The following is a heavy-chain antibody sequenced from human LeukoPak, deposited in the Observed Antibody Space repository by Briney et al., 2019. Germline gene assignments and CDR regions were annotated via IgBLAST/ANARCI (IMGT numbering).Heavy chain of an antibody. CDR2: ISAYNGNT. D-gene: IGHD1-26*01. V-gene: IGHV1-18*01. CDR3: ARDPQAGATSSSDY. J-gene: IGHJ4*02. Sequence: ASVKVSCKASGYTFTGYGISWVRQAPGQGLEWMGWISAYNGNTNYAQKVQGRVTMTTDTSTSTAYMELRSLRSDDSAIYYCARDPQAGATSSSDYWGQGTLVTVSS. CDR1: GYTFTGYG.